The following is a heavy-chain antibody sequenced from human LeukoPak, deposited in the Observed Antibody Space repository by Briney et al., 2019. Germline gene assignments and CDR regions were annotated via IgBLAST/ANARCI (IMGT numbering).Heavy chain of an antibody. Sequence: SETLSLTCTVSGGSISSYYWSWIRQPPGKGLEWIGYIYYSGSTNYNPSLKSRVTISVDTSKNQFSLKLSSVTAADTAVYYCARAVLLWFGELPYDAFDIWGQGTMVTVSS. V-gene: IGHV4-59*01. D-gene: IGHD3-10*01. J-gene: IGHJ3*02. CDR1: GGSISSYY. CDR3: ARAVLLWFGELPYDAFDI. CDR2: IYYSGST.